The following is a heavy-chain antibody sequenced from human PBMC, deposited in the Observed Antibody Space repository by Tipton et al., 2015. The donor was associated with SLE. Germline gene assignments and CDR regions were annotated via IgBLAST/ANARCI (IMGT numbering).Heavy chain of an antibody. CDR1: GDSITSDY. CDR3: ARGSVVADDY. J-gene: IGHJ4*02. CDR2: IYTSGST. V-gene: IGHV4-4*07. D-gene: IGHD2-15*01. Sequence: TLSLTCTVSGDSITSDYCNWIRQPAGKGLEWIGRIYTSGSTNYNPSLKSRVTMSVDTSRNQLSLKLSSVTAADTAVYYCARGSVVADDYWGQGTLVTVSS.